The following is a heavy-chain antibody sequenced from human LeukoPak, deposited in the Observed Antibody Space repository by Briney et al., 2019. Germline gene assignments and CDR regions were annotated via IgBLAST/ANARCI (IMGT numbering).Heavy chain of an antibody. Sequence: PTGGSLRLSCAASGFSFSNYWMSWVRQAPGKGLEWVANIKKDGSERYYVDSVKGRFTISRDNAKNSLYLQMNSLRAEDTAVYYCARVLVERRSGGLWDPGVDYYYGMDVWGQGTTVTVSS. D-gene: IGHD1-1*01. V-gene: IGHV3-7*01. CDR1: GFSFSNYW. CDR2: IKKDGSER. J-gene: IGHJ6*02. CDR3: ARVLVERRSGGLWDPGVDYYYGMDV.